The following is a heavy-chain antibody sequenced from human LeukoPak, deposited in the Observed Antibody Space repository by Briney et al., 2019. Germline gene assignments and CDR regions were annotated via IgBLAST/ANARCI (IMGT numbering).Heavy chain of an antibody. CDR1: GFTFSSHG. CDR3: ARVEVVGYCYYYMDV. CDR2: IYSGGST. J-gene: IGHJ6*03. D-gene: IGHD2-15*01. V-gene: IGHV3-53*01. Sequence: GGSLRLSCAASGFTFSSHGMNWVRQAPGKGLEWVSVIYSGGSTYYADSVKGRFTISRDNSKSTLYIQMNSLRAEDTAVYYCARVEVVGYCYYYMDVWGKGTTVTVSS.